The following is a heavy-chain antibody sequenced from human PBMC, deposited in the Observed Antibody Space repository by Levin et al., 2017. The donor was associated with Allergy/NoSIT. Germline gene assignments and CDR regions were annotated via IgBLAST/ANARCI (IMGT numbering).Heavy chain of an antibody. CDR2: IYAGDSDT. J-gene: IGHJ4*02. Sequence: PGESLKISCKASGYSFSSYWIGWVRQMPGKGLELMGVIYAGDSDTRYSPSFEGQVTISADKSISTAFLQWDSLKASDTAIYFCAKYGGNPRNIFDDWGQGTLVTVSS. CDR1: GYSFSSYW. CDR3: AKYGGNPRNIFDD. D-gene: IGHD2/OR15-2a*01. V-gene: IGHV5-51*01.